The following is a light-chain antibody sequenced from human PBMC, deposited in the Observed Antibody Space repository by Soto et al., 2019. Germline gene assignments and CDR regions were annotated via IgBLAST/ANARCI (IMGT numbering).Light chain of an antibody. CDR2: GAS. CDR3: QQYGSSPRT. Sequence: ESVLTQSPGTLYLSPGERATLSCRSSQSVSSSYLAWYQQKPGQAPRLLIYGASSRATGIPDRFSGSGSGTDVTLTISRLEPEDFAVYYCQQYGSSPRTFGQGTRLEIK. V-gene: IGKV3-20*01. J-gene: IGKJ5*01. CDR1: QSVSSSY.